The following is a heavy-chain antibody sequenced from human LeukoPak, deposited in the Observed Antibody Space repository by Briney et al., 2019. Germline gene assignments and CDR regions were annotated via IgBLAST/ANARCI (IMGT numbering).Heavy chain of an antibody. J-gene: IGHJ4*02. D-gene: IGHD2-21*01. CDR2: ISGSGGTT. CDR3: ARHIVVVGFEY. V-gene: IGHV3-23*01. Sequence: PGGSLRLSCAASGFSLSNYAMNWVRQAPGKGLVWVSAISGSGGTTFYADSVKGRFTISRDISKNTLYLQMNSLRAEDTAVYFCARHIVVVGFEYWGQGTLVTVSS. CDR1: GFSLSNYA.